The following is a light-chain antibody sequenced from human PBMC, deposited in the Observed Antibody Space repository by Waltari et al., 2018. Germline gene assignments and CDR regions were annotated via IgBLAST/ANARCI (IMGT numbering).Light chain of an antibody. V-gene: IGLV3-1*01. CDR1: KLGEKY. CDR3: QAWDGSTSTVV. Sequence: SYEVTQPPSVSVSPGQTASITCSGDKLGEKYVSWYQQKPGQSPVVVIYEDDDRPSGIPERCSGSNSGKTATLTISGTQSMDEADYYCQAWDGSTSTVVFGGGTKVTVL. J-gene: IGLJ2*01. CDR2: EDD.